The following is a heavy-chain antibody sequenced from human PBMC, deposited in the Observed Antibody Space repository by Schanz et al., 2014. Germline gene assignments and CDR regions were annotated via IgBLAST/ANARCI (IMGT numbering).Heavy chain of an antibody. D-gene: IGHD7-27*01. CDR2: ISRDGTTS. Sequence: VQLLASGGGLVKPGGSLRLSCAASGFIFNDYYMNWIRQAPGKGLEWLSYISRDGTTSYYADSVKGRFTISRDNAKNSLYLEMTSLRGEDTAVYYCARENLNWEAFDIWGQGTVVTVSS. J-gene: IGHJ3*02. CDR1: GFIFNDYY. CDR3: ARENLNWEAFDI. V-gene: IGHV3-11*01.